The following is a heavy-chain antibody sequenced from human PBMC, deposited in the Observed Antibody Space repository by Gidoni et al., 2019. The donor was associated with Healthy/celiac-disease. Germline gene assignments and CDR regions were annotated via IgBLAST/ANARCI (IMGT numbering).Heavy chain of an antibody. J-gene: IGHJ4*02. CDR1: GYTFPGYY. V-gene: IGHV1-2*02. CDR2: INPNSGGT. CDR3: ARDLGGYYGAGNWREVFDY. D-gene: IGHD3-3*01. Sequence: QVQLVQSGAEVKKPGASVKVSCKASGYTFPGYYMHWVRQAPGQGLEWMGWINPNSGGTNYAQKFQGRVTMTRDTSISTAYMELSRLRSDDTAVYYCARDLGGYYGAGNWREVFDYWGQGTLVTVSS.